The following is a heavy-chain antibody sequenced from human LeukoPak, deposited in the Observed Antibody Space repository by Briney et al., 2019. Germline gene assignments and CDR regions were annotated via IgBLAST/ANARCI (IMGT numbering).Heavy chain of an antibody. CDR2: ISSSGNYI. D-gene: IGHD3-22*01. J-gene: IGHJ4*02. V-gene: IGHV3-21*04. CDR3: ARHARRSPYYYDSSTQLYFDY. Sequence: GGSLRLSCAASGFTFSFYSMNWVRQAPGKGLEWVSSISSSGNYIYYADSVKGRFTISRDNAKNSLYLQMNSLRAEDTAVYYCARHARRSPYYYDSSTQLYFDYWGQGTLVTVSS. CDR1: GFTFSFYS.